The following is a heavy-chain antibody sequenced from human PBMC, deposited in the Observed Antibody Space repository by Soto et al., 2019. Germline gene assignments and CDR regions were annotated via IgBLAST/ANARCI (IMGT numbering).Heavy chain of an antibody. CDR1: GFTFSIYG. D-gene: IGHD3-22*01. J-gene: IGHJ4*02. Sequence: QVHLVESGGGVVQPGRSLRLSCAASGFTFSIYGMHWVRQAPGKGLEWVAVMSHDGNRKHYADSVKGRFTISRDNSKNTLYLQMDSLRADDTAVYYCAKKASGTYDMPPDSWGQGTLVTVSS. CDR2: MSHDGNRK. CDR3: AKKASGTYDMPPDS. V-gene: IGHV3-30*18.